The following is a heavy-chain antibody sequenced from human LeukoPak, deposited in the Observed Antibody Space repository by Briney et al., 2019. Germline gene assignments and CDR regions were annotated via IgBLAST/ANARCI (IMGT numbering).Heavy chain of an antibody. CDR3: ARDPDRYSSGWYFDP. D-gene: IGHD6-19*01. J-gene: IGHJ5*02. Sequence: GGSLRLSCAASGFTFSRYTMNWVRQAPGKGLEWVSTISDTSTYIYYADSVKGRFTISRDNAKNSLYLQMNSLRAKDTAVYYCARDPDRYSSGWYFDPWGQGTLVTVSS. V-gene: IGHV3-21*01. CDR1: GFTFSRYT. CDR2: ISDTSTYI.